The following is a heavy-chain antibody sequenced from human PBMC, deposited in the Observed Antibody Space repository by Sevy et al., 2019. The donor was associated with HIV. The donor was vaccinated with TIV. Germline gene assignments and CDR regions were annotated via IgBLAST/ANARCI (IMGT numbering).Heavy chain of an antibody. CDR3: ARGMVRGVNDY. J-gene: IGHJ4*02. CDR1: GGSISSYY. CDR2: IYYRGST. D-gene: IGHD3-10*01. V-gene: IGHV4-59*01. Sequence: SETLSLTCTVSGGSISSYYWSWIREPPGKGLEWIGYIYYRGSTNYNPSLKSRVTISVDTSKNQFSLKLSSVTAADTAVYYCARGMVRGVNDYWGQGTLVTVSS.